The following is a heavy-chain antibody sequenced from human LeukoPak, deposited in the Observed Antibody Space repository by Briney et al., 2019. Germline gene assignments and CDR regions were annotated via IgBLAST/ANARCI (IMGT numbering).Heavy chain of an antibody. D-gene: IGHD4-17*01. Sequence: GRSLRLSCAASGFSFDDYAMHWVRQAPGKGLKWVSGISWNSGSIGYADSVKGRFTISRDNAKNSLYLQMNSLRAEDTAVYYCARDYGDYLTDYWGQGTLVTVSP. CDR1: GFSFDDYA. V-gene: IGHV3-9*01. J-gene: IGHJ4*02. CDR3: ARDYGDYLTDY. CDR2: ISWNSGSI.